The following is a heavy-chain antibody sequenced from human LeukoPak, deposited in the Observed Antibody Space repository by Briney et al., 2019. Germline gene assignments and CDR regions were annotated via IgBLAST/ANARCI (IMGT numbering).Heavy chain of an antibody. J-gene: IGHJ4*02. D-gene: IGHD5/OR15-5a*01. CDR3: AKVGGLPIVYYFDY. Sequence: PGGSLTLSCAASGFTFSSYAMSWVRQAPGKGLEWVSAISGSGGSTYYADSVKGRFTISRDNSKNTLYLQMNSLRAEDTAVYYCAKVGGLPIVYYFDYWGQGTLVTVSS. CDR2: ISGSGGST. CDR1: GFTFSSYA. V-gene: IGHV3-23*01.